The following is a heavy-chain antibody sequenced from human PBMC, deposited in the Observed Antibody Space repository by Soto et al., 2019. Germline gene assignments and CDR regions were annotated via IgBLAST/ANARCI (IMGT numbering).Heavy chain of an antibody. CDR1: GFTFSSYS. J-gene: IGHJ6*02. Sequence: PGGSLRLSCAASGFTFSSYSMNCVRQAPGKGLEWVSSISSSSSYIYYADSEKGRFTISRDNAKNSLYLQMNSLRAEDTAVYYCARSKSGRYPNYYYYYGMDVWGQGTTVTV. CDR2: ISSSSSYI. D-gene: IGHD1-26*01. V-gene: IGHV3-21*01. CDR3: ARSKSGRYPNYYYYYGMDV.